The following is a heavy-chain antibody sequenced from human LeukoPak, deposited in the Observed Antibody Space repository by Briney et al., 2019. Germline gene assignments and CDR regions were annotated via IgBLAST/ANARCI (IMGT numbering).Heavy chain of an antibody. CDR3: ASIQSYYFGLDV. D-gene: IGHD4-11*01. V-gene: IGHV4-61*02. CDR2: INTSGST. Sequence: SQTLSLTCTVSGGSISSGSYYWSWIRQPDGKGLEWIGRINTSGSTNYNPSLKSRVTISVDTSKNQFSLKLSSVTAADTAVYYCASIQSYYFGLDVWGQGTTVTVSS. J-gene: IGHJ6*02. CDR1: GGSISSGSYY.